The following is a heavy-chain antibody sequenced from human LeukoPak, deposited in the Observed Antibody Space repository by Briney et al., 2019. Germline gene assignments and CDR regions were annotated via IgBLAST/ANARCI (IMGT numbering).Heavy chain of an antibody. V-gene: IGHV4-59*12. CDR3: ARDPHTSNQPDY. Sequence: PSETLSLTCTVSGGSISSYYWSWIRQPPGKGLEWIGEIYKSGSPNYNPSLRSRVAISEDKFKNQFLLKLTSVTAADTAVYYCARDPHTSNQPDYWGQGTLVTVSS. CDR1: GGSISSYY. J-gene: IGHJ4*02. CDR2: IYKSGSP. D-gene: IGHD2-2*01.